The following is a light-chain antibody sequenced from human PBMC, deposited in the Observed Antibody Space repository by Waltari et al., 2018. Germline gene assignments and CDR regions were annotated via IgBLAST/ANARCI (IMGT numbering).Light chain of an antibody. J-gene: IGLJ1*01. CDR3: TSYTSSGTCV. V-gene: IGLV2-14*03. Sequence: QSALTQPASVSGSPGQSITISCTGTTSDVGGYDYVYWYQQHPGKAPKLMIYDVSYRPSGVSNRFSGSKSGNTASLTISGLQDEDEADYYCTSYTSSGTCVFGRGTKVTVL. CDR2: DVS. CDR1: TSDVGGYDY.